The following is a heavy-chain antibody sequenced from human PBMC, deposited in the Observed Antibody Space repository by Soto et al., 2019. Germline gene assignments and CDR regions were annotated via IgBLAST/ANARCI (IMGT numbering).Heavy chain of an antibody. V-gene: IGHV1-46*01. Sequence: QVQLVQSGAEVKKPGASVKISCKASGYTFTSYYMHWVRQAPGQGLEWMGIINPSGGSTNYAQKRQGRVAMTRDQSTSTVYMELNSLRSEDTAVYYCARPPYPGCINAVCYPLDYWGQGTLVTVSS. CDR3: ARPPYPGCINAVCYPLDY. J-gene: IGHJ4*02. CDR1: GYTFTSYY. D-gene: IGHD2-8*01. CDR2: INPSGGST.